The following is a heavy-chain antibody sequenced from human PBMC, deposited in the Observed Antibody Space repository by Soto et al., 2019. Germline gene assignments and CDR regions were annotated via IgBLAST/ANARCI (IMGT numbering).Heavy chain of an antibody. CDR1: GYTFTSYA. V-gene: IGHV1-3*01. D-gene: IGHD3-3*01. CDR2: INAGNGNT. J-gene: IGHJ4*02. CDR3: ARDETVTIFGVVIPYYFDY. Sequence: ASVKVSCKASGYTFTSYAMHWVRQAPGQRLEWMGWINAGNGNTKYSQKFQGRVTITRDTSASTAYMELSSLRSEDTAVYYCARDETVTIFGVVIPYYFDYSGQATLVTVSS.